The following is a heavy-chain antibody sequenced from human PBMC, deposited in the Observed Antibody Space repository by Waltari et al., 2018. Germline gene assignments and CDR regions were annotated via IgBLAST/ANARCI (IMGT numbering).Heavy chain of an antibody. D-gene: IGHD3-16*01. V-gene: IGHV4-38-2*01. CDR1: GYSISRGYY. J-gene: IGHJ4*02. CDR2: IYHSGST. CDR3: ASGVLGLV. Sequence: QVQLQESGPGLVKPSETLSLTCAVSGYSISRGYYWGWVRQPPGKGLEWIGSIYHSGSTYYNPSLKSRVTISVDTSKNQFSLKLSSVTAADTAVYYCASGVLGLVWGQGTLVTVSS.